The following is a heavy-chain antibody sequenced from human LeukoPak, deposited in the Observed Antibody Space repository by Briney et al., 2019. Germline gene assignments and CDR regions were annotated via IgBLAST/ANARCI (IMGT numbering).Heavy chain of an antibody. CDR2: ISGSGGST. D-gene: IGHD3-10*01. CDR3: AKGRGSGSYYIRWFDP. V-gene: IGHV3-23*01. Sequence: GGSLRLSCAASGFTFTSYAMSWVRPAPGKGLEWVSAISGSGGSTYYADSMKGRFTISRDNSKNTLYLQMNSLRAEDTAVYYCAKGRGSGSYYIRWFDPWGQGTLVTVSS. J-gene: IGHJ5*02. CDR1: GFTFTSYA.